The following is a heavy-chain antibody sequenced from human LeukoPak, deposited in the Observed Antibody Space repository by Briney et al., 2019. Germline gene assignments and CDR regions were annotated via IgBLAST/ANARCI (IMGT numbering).Heavy chain of an antibody. D-gene: IGHD6-13*01. CDR3: ARTNIGPAGSWFDP. CDR1: GGSISSGSYY. V-gene: IGHV4-61*02. CDR2: IYTSGST. Sequence: SETLSLTCTVTGGSISSGSYYWSWIRQPAGKGLEWIGRIYTSGSTNYNPSLKSRVTISVDTSKKQLSLQLSSVTAADTAVYYCARTNIGPAGSWFDPWGQGTLVTVSS. J-gene: IGHJ5*02.